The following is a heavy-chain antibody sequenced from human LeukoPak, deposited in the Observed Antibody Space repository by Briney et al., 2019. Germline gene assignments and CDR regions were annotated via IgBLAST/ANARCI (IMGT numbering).Heavy chain of an antibody. D-gene: IGHD2-2*01. V-gene: IGHV1-69*13. Sequence: ASVKVSCKASGGTFSSYVITWVRQAPGQGLEWMGGIIPVFGTANYAQKFQGRVTIIADESTSTAYMELSSLRFEDTAMYYCTGMPKIPGSPDYWGQGTLVTVSS. CDR2: IIPVFGTA. CDR1: GGTFSSYV. J-gene: IGHJ4*02. CDR3: TGMPKIPGSPDY.